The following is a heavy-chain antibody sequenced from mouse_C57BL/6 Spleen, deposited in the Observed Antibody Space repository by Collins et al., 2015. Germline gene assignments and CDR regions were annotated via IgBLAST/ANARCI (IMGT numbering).Heavy chain of an antibody. CDR2: IRNKANGYTT. Sequence: EVKLVESGGGLVQPGVRLRLSCATSGFTFTDYYMSWVRQPPGKALEWLGFIRNKANGYTTEYSASVKGRFTISRDNSQSILYLQMNTLRAEDSATYYCARENYYFDYWGQGTTLTVSS. V-gene: IGHV7-3*02. CDR3: ARENYYFDY. CDR1: GFTFTDYY. J-gene: IGHJ2*01.